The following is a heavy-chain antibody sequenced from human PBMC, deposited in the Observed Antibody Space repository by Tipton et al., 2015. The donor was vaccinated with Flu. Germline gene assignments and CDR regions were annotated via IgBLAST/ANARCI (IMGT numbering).Heavy chain of an antibody. V-gene: IGHV4-39*01. Sequence: PGLVKPSETLSLTCTVSSGSIRSTDYFCAWIRQPPGKRLELIGSIYPSGTTYYNPSLKSRVTISVDTSKSQFSLMLRSVTAADTAVYYCARVHHYDSNAYYYYYMDVWGKGTTVTVYS. CDR2: IYPSGTT. CDR3: ARVHHYDSNAYYYYYMDV. D-gene: IGHD3-22*01. J-gene: IGHJ6*03. CDR1: SGSIRSTDYF.